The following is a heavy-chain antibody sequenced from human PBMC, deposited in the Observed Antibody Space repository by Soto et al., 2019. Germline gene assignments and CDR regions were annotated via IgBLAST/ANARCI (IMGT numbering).Heavy chain of an antibody. J-gene: IGHJ4*02. V-gene: IGHV4-4*07. D-gene: IGHD2-2*01. CDR2: IYVTGST. CDR3: ARRSLCSSTSCSYFDY. Sequence: SETLSLTCTVSGGSINSYYWSWIRQPAGKGLEWIGRIYVTGSTNYNPSLKSRVTISVDTSKNQFSLKLSSVTAADTAVYYCARRSLCSSTSCSYFDYWGQGTLVTVSS. CDR1: GGSINSYY.